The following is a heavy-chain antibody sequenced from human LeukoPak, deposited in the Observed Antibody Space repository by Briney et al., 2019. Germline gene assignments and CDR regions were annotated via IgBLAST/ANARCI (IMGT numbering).Heavy chain of an antibody. CDR1: GFTFSSYA. Sequence: GGSLRLSCAASGFTFSSYAMSWVRQAPGKGLEWVSAISGSGGSTYYADSVKGRFTISRDNSKNTLYLQMNSLRAEDTAVYYCARTASSCSGGSCSYYYWGQGTLVTVSS. CDR3: ARTASSCSGGSCSYYY. J-gene: IGHJ4*02. D-gene: IGHD2-15*01. CDR2: ISGSGGST. V-gene: IGHV3-23*01.